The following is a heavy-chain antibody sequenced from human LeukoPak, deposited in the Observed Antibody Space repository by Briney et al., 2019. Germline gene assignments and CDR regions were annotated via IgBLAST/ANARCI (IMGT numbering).Heavy chain of an antibody. J-gene: IGHJ6*02. CDR3: ARANYYYGSGSPYYYGMDV. Sequence: ASVKVSCKASGYTFTGYYMHWVRQAPGQGLEWMGWINPNSGDTNYAQKFQGRVTMTRDTSIRTAYMELSRLMSADTAVYYCARANYYYGSGSPYYYGMDVWGQGTTVTVSS. CDR1: GYTFTGYY. V-gene: IGHV1-2*02. D-gene: IGHD3-10*01. CDR2: INPNSGDT.